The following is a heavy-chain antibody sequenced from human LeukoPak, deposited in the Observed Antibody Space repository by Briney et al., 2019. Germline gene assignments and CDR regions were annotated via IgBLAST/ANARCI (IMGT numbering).Heavy chain of an antibody. Sequence: GGSLRLSCAASGFTFSSYWMSWVRQAPGKGLEWVANIKQDGSEKYYVDSVKGRFTISRDNAKNSLYLQINSLRAEDTAVYYCASSGGPYDYVWGSQFDYWAREPWSPSPQ. CDR2: IKQDGSEK. CDR1: GFTFSSYW. D-gene: IGHD3-16*01. V-gene: IGHV3-7*01. J-gene: IGHJ4*02. CDR3: ASSGGPYDYVWGSQFDY.